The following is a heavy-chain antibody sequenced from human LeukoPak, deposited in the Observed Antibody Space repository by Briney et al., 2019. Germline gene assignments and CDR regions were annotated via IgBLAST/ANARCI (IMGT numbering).Heavy chain of an antibody. CDR3: ARGAPYRSRWLAGY. CDR1: GGPISSGDYY. Sequence: PSQTLSLTCTVSGGPISSGDYYGSWIRQSPGKGLEWSGYIYYSGSTYYNPSLKSRGTLSIYTSKNHFSLKLSSVTAADTAVYYCARGAPYRSRWLAGYWGQGTLVTVSS. V-gene: IGHV4-30-4*01. D-gene: IGHD6-19*01. J-gene: IGHJ4*02. CDR2: IYYSGST.